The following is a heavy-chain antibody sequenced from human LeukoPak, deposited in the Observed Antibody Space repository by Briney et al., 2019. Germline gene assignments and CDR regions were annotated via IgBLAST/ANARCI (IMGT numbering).Heavy chain of an antibody. CDR3: ARDIVLMVYAFDY. J-gene: IGHJ4*02. CDR2: INPNGGGT. CDR1: GYTFTGYY. Sequence: ASVTVSCKASGYTFTGYYMHWVRQAPGQGLERMGWINPNGGGTNYAQKFQGRATMTRDTSISTAYMELSRLRSDDTAVYYCARDIVLMVYAFDYWGQGTLVTVSS. D-gene: IGHD2-8*01. V-gene: IGHV1-2*02.